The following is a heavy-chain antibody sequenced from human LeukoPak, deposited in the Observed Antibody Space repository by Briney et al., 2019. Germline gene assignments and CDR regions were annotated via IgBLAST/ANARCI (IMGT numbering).Heavy chain of an antibody. Sequence: SQTLSLTCTVSGGSISSGSYYWSWIRQPAGKGLEWIGRIYTSGSTNYNPSLKSRVTVSVDTSKNQFSLKLSSVTAADTAVYYCARDGGYFDSYYMDVWGKGTTVTVSS. V-gene: IGHV4-61*02. CDR1: GGSISSGSYY. D-gene: IGHD3-9*01. CDR2: IYTSGST. CDR3: ARDGGYFDSYYMDV. J-gene: IGHJ6*03.